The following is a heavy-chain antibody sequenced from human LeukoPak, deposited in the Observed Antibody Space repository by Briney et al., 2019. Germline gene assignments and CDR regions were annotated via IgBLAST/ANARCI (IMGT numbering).Heavy chain of an antibody. D-gene: IGHD1-26*01. Sequence: GRSLRLSRAASGFTFSIYGMHWVRQAPGKGLEWGAVIWYDGSNKYYADSVKGRFTISRDNSKNTLYLQMNSLRAEDTAVYYCAKSSLVGANTYFDYWGQGTLVTVSS. V-gene: IGHV3-33*06. CDR2: IWYDGSNK. CDR3: AKSSLVGANTYFDY. CDR1: GFTFSIYG. J-gene: IGHJ4*02.